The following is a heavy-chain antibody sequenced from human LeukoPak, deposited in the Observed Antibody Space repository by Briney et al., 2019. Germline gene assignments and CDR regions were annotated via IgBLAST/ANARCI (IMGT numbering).Heavy chain of an antibody. V-gene: IGHV3-53*01. CDR1: GFTVSSNY. D-gene: IGHD2-15*01. CDR3: TRDLGYCSGGSCYAAAF. Sequence: GGSLRLSCGASGFTVSSNYMSWVRQAPGKGLEWVSGNYSGGTTYYADSVKGRFTISRDKSKNTLHLQMNSLRAEDTAIYYCTRDLGYCSGGSCYAAAFWGQGTLVTVSS. J-gene: IGHJ1*01. CDR2: NYSGGTT.